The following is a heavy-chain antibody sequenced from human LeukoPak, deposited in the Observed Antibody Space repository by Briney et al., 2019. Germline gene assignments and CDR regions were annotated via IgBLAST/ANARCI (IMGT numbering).Heavy chain of an antibody. Sequence: ASVKVSCKASGYTFTSYGISWVRQAPGQGLEWMGWISAYNGNTNYAQKLQGRVTMTTDTSTSTAYMELRSLRSDDTAVYYCARGPSTWDILTGGPNDYWGQGTLVTVSS. CDR1: GYTFTSYG. J-gene: IGHJ4*02. D-gene: IGHD3-9*01. CDR2: ISAYNGNT. V-gene: IGHV1-18*01. CDR3: ARGPSTWDILTGGPNDY.